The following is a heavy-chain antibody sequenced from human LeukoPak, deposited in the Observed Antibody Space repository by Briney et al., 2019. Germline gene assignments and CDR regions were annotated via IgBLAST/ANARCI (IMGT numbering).Heavy chain of an antibody. J-gene: IGHJ5*02. CDR1: GFTFS. D-gene: IGHD7-27*01. Sequence: GGSLRLSCVGSGFTFSVHWVRQVPGKGLGWLTFIRHDGTDQHYADSVRGRFTISRDNSKNTVYLQMNSLRPEDTALYYCVKDGNWASVSWGQGTLVTVSS. CDR3: VKDGNWASVS. CDR2: IRHDGTDQ. V-gene: IGHV3-30*02.